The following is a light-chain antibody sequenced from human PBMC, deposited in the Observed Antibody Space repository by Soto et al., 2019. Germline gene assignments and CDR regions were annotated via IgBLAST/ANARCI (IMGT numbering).Light chain of an antibody. CDR3: CSYAGSSTVL. CDR2: EGS. J-gene: IGLJ2*01. CDR1: SSDVGSYNL. Sequence: QSALTQPASVSGSPGQSITISCTRTSSDVGSYNLVSWYQQHPGKAPKLMIYEGSKRPSGVSNRFSGSKSGNTASLTISGLQAEDEADYYCCSYAGSSTVLFGGGTKLTVL. V-gene: IGLV2-23*01.